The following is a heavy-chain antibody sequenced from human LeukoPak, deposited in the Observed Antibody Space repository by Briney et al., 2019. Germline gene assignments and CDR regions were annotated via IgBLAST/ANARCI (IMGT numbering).Heavy chain of an antibody. Sequence: PGGSLRLSCAASGFTFSSYSMNWVRQAPGKGLEWVSAISGSGGSTYYADSVKGRFTISRDNSKNTLYLQMNSLRAEDTAVYYCAKGLAAAGFFDYWGQGTLVTVSS. CDR2: ISGSGGST. CDR3: AKGLAAAGFFDY. J-gene: IGHJ4*02. CDR1: GFTFSSYS. D-gene: IGHD6-13*01. V-gene: IGHV3-23*01.